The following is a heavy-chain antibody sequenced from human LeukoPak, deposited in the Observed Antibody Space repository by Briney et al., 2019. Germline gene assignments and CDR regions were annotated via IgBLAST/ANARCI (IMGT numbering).Heavy chain of an antibody. CDR1: GYTFTSYD. Sequence: GASVKVSCKASGYTFTSYDINWVRQATGQGLEWMGWMNPNSGNTGYAQKFQGRVTMTRNTSKSTAYMELSSLRSEDTAVYYCASSDMVRGPFDYWGQGNLVTVSS. CDR2: MNPNSGNT. D-gene: IGHD3-10*01. J-gene: IGHJ4*02. CDR3: ASSDMVRGPFDY. V-gene: IGHV1-8*01.